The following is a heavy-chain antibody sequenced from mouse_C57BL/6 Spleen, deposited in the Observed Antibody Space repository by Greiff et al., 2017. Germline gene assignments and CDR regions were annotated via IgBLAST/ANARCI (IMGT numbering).Heavy chain of an antibody. V-gene: IGHV1-81*01. CDR3: AREGVITKVLDY. D-gene: IGHD1-1*01. CDR1: GYTFTSYG. Sequence: VQLQESGAELARPGASVKLSCKASGYTFTSYGISWVKQRTGQGLEWIGEIDPRSGNTYYNEKFNGKATLTADKSSSTAYMELRSLTSEASAVYFCAREGVITKVLDYWGQGTSVTVSS. J-gene: IGHJ4*01. CDR2: IDPRSGNT.